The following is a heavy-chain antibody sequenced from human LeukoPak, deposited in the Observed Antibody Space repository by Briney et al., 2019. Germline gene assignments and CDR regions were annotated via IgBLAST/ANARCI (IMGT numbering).Heavy chain of an antibody. V-gene: IGHV3-74*01. CDR1: GFTFSNYW. D-gene: IGHD3-9*01. CDR3: ARRPIFDY. Sequence: GGSLRLSCAASGFTFSNYWMHWVRQAPGKGLAWVSRINSDGSNTLYADSVKGRFTISRDNAKNTLHLQMNSLRAEDTAVYYCARRPIFDYWGQGTLVTVSS. CDR2: INSDGSNT. J-gene: IGHJ4*02.